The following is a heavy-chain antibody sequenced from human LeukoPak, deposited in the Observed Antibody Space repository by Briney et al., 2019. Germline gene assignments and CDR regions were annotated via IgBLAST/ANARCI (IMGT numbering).Heavy chain of an antibody. CDR2: IYSDNT. D-gene: IGHD3-10*01. V-gene: IGHV3-53*01. CDR1: GFTVSSNS. J-gene: IGHJ6*03. CDR3: AKDPYGSGISYMDV. Sequence: GGSLRLSCTVSGFTVSSNSMSWVRQAPGKGLEWVSFIYSDNTHYSDSVKGRFTISRDNSKNTLYLQMNSLRAEDTAVYYCAKDPYGSGISYMDVWGKGTTVTISS.